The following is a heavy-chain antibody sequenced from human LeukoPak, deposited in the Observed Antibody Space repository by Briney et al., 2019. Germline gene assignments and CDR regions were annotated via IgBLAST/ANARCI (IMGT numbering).Heavy chain of an antibody. J-gene: IGHJ4*02. CDR1: GFTFSTNA. D-gene: IGHD3-10*01. CDR2: ISGSGVDT. CDR3: ASGTYRLGDY. V-gene: IGHV3-23*01. Sequence: GGSLRLSCAASGFTFSTNAMSWVRLAAGRGLGGVSGISGSGVDTNYADSVKGRFRISRDNSKNTLYLQLNSLMAEETAVYYCASGTYRLGDYWGLGTLVTVSS.